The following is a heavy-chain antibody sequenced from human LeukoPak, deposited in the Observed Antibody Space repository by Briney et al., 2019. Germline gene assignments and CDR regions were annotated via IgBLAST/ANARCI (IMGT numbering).Heavy chain of an antibody. CDR1: GFTFSSYA. Sequence: PGGSLRLSCAASGFTFSSYAMHWVRQAPGKGLEWVTFIRYDGSNKYYADSVKGRFTISRDNSKNTLYLQMNSLRAEDTAVYYCAKEIGPYCSGGSCYDHYFDYWGQGTLSPSPQ. J-gene: IGHJ4*02. D-gene: IGHD2-15*01. CDR2: IRYDGSNK. V-gene: IGHV3-30*02. CDR3: AKEIGPYCSGGSCYDHYFDY.